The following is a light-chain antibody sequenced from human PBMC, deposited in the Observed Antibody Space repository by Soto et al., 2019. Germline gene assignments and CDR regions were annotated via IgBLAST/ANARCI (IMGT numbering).Light chain of an antibody. CDR3: QQYENWPPLT. CDR2: GAS. CDR1: QSVHSS. J-gene: IGKJ4*01. Sequence: EIVMTQSPAILSVSPGERATLSCRASQSVHSSLAWYQQKPGQAPRLLIYGASTRATDIPARFSGSGSGTEFTLTISSLQSEDFAVYYCQQYENWPPLTFGGGTKVEI. V-gene: IGKV3-15*01.